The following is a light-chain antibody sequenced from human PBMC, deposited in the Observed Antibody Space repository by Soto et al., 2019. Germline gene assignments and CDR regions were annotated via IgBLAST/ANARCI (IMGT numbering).Light chain of an antibody. J-gene: IGKJ3*01. CDR3: KQYGRSLFT. CDR1: QTLSIGS. V-gene: IGKV3-20*01. CDR2: GTS. Sequence: EIVLTQSPDTLSLSPGEGATLFCRASQTLSIGSLAWYQQKPGQAPRVLIYGTSIRASGVPERFSGGGYGTDFALTITRLEPEDFAVYYCKQYGRSLFTFGPGTQVDIK.